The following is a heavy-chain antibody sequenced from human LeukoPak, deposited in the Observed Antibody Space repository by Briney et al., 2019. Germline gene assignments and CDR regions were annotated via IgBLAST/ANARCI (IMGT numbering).Heavy chain of an antibody. V-gene: IGHV3-74*01. CDR2: INSDGSST. J-gene: IGHJ4*02. D-gene: IGHD6-19*01. CDR1: GFTFSSYW. Sequence: GGSLRLSCAASGFTFSSYWMHWVRQAPGKGLVWFSRINSDGSSTSYADSVKGRFTISRDNAKNTLYLQMNSLRAEDTAVYYCARDRGFGYSSGWYGNYHYYWGQGTLVTVSS. CDR3: ARDRGFGYSSGWYGNYHYY.